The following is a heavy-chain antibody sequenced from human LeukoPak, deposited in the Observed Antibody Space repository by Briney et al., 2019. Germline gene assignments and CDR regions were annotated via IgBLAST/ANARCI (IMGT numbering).Heavy chain of an antibody. J-gene: IGHJ6*03. CDR1: GFTFSDYY. D-gene: IGHD4-17*01. CDR3: ARESDYGYYYYIDV. V-gene: IGHV3-11*01. Sequence: PGGSLRLSCAASGFTFSDYYISWIRQAPGKGLEWVSYISSGGSTVHYADSVKGRFTISRDNAEKSLYLQMSSLRAEDTAVYYCARESDYGYYYYIDVWGKGTTVTVSS. CDR2: ISSGGSTV.